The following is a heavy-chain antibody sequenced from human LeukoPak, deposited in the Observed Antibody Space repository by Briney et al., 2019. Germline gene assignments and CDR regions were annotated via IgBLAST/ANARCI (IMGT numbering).Heavy chain of an antibody. J-gene: IGHJ4*02. CDR3: ARDLRVGSSWYFDY. Sequence: ASVKVSCKASGYTFTSYSISWVRQAPGQGLEWMGWISAYNGNTNYAQKLQGRVTMTTDTSTSTAYMELRSLRSDDTAVYYCARDLRVGSSWYFDYWGQGTLVTVPS. CDR2: ISAYNGNT. V-gene: IGHV1-18*01. CDR1: GYTFTSYS. D-gene: IGHD6-13*01.